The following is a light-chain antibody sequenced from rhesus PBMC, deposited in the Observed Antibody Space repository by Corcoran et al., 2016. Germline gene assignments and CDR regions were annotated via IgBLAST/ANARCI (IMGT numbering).Light chain of an antibody. J-gene: IGKJ2*01. CDR3: QGYHHSPCS. CDR1: QSVSSS. CDR2: GAS. Sequence: QVILTQSPATLSLSPGERATLSCRASQSVSSSLAWHQQKPGRAPRFLIYGASARATGIPGRFSGSGSGTEVTLPISSLEPEDFAVYYCQGYHHSPCSFGQGTKVEI. V-gene: IGKV3-53*01.